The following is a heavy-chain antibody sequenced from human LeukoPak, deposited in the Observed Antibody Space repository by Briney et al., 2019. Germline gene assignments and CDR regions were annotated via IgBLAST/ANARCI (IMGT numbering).Heavy chain of an antibody. J-gene: IGHJ4*02. CDR2: IYTSGST. D-gene: IGHD6-19*01. CDR3: ARVSLVHSGWPYYFDY. Sequence: SETLSLTCTDSGGSISSYYWSWIRQPAGKGLEWIGRIYTSGSTNYNPSLKSRVTMSVDTSKNQFSLKPSSVTAADTAVYYCARVSLVHSGWPYYFDYWGQGTLVTVSS. V-gene: IGHV4-4*07. CDR1: GGSISSYY.